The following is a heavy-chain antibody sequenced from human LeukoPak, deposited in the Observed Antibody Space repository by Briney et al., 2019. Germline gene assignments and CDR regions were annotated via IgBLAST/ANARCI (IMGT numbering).Heavy chain of an antibody. Sequence: SQTLSLTCAVSGGSISSSNWWGWVRQPPGKGLEWIGEIYHTGSTNYNPSLKRRVTMSIDKSKNQFSLKVSSMTAADTAVYYCLYGGNSGDWVYWGQGTLVIVSS. V-gene: IGHV4-4*02. CDR3: LYGGNSGDWVY. J-gene: IGHJ4*02. D-gene: IGHD4-23*01. CDR2: IYHTGST. CDR1: GGSISSSNW.